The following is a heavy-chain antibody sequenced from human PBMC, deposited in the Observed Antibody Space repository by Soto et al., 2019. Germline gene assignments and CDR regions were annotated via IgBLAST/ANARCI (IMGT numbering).Heavy chain of an antibody. D-gene: IGHD6-19*01. CDR1: GFTFSSYW. V-gene: IGHV3-74*01. CDR3: ARIAGIAVAGKDFDY. J-gene: IGHJ4*02. Sequence: PGGSLRLSCAASGFTFSSYWMHWVRQAPGKGLVWVSRINSDGSSTSYADSVKGRFAISRDNAKNTLYLQMNSLRAEDTAVYYCARIAGIAVAGKDFDYWGQGALVTVSS. CDR2: INSDGSST.